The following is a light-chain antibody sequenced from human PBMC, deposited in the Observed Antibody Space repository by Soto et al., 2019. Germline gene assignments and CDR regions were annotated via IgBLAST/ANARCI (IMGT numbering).Light chain of an antibody. CDR1: QSVGTN. CDR3: QQYNNWPSPIT. Sequence: EIVMTQSPATLSVSPGERATLSCRASQSVGTNLAWYQQKPGQAPRLLIYGASTRATDIPARFSASGSGTEFTLTISSLQSEDFVVYYCQQYNNWPSPITFGQGTRLEIK. CDR2: GAS. V-gene: IGKV3-15*01. J-gene: IGKJ5*01.